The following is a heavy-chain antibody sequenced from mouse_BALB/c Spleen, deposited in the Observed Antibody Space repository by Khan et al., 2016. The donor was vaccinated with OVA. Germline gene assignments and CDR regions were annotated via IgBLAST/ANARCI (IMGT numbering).Heavy chain of an antibody. D-gene: IGHD1-1*01. Sequence: EVELVESGGDLVKPGGSLKLSCAASGFTFSTYGMSWVRQTPDKRLEWVATVSSGGSYTYYPDSVKGRFTISRDNAKNTLYLHMSSLKSEDTAMFCCARLAYYYDSEGFAYWGQGTLVTVSA. J-gene: IGHJ3*01. CDR2: VSSGGSYT. CDR1: GFTFSTYG. V-gene: IGHV5-6*01. CDR3: ARLAYYYDSEGFAY.